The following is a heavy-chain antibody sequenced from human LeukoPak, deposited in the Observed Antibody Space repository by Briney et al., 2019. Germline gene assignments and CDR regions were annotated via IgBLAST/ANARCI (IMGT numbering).Heavy chain of an antibody. V-gene: IGHV3-30*18. Sequence: PGRSLRLSCAASGFTFNTYGMHWVRQAPGKGLEWVAVISYDGSNKYYADSVKGRFTISRDNSKNTLYLQMSSLRAEDTAVYYCAKDLYQLLSYYFYGMDVWGQGTTVIVSS. D-gene: IGHD2-2*01. CDR3: AKDLYQLLSYYFYGMDV. CDR1: GFTFNTYG. J-gene: IGHJ6*02. CDR2: ISYDGSNK.